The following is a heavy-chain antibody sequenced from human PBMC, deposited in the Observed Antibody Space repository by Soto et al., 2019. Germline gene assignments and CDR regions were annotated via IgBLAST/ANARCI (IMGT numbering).Heavy chain of an antibody. CDR2: IYYSGST. V-gene: IGHV4-39*01. D-gene: IGHD3-3*01. Sequence: PSETLSLTCTVSGGSISSSSYYWGWIRQPPGKGLEWIGSIYYSGSTYYNPSLKSRVTISVDTFKKQFSLKLSSVTAADTVVYYCARGARKVDFWSGYQNWFDPWGQGTLVTVSS. J-gene: IGHJ5*02. CDR1: GGSISSSSYY. CDR3: ARGARKVDFWSGYQNWFDP.